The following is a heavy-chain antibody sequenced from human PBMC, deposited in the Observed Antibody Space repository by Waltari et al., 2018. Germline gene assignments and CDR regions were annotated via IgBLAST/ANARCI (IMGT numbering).Heavy chain of an antibody. CDR2: IIPIFGTA. CDR3: ASTGNGDYYPY. D-gene: IGHD4-17*01. J-gene: IGHJ4*02. CDR1: GYTFTSYG. V-gene: IGHV1-69*13. Sequence: QVQLVQSGAEVKKPGASVKVSCKASGYTFTSYGISWVRQAPGQGLEWMGGIIPIFGTANDAQKFQGRVTITADESTSTAYMELSSLRSEDTAVYYCASTGNGDYYPYWGQGTLVTVSS.